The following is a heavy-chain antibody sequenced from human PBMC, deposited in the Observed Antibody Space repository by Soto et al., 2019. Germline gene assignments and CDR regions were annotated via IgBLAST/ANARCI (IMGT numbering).Heavy chain of an antibody. CDR1: GGTFSSYA. D-gene: IGHD2-21*02. J-gene: IGHJ2*01. CDR3: ARDGGLAYCGGDCYSSWYFDL. CDR2: IIPIFGTA. Sequence: QVQLVQSGAEVKKPGSSVKVSCKASGGTFSSYAISWVRQAPGQGLEWMGGIIPIFGTANYAQKFQGRVTITADESTSTAYMELSSLRSEDTAVYYCARDGGLAYCGGDCYSSWYFDLWGRDTLVTVSS. V-gene: IGHV1-69*01.